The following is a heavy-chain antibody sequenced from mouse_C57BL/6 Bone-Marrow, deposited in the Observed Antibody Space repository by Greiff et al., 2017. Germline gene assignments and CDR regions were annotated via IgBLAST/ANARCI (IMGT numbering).Heavy chain of an antibody. CDR2: IYPNSGST. V-gene: IGHV1-64*01. Sequence: QVQLQQSGAELVKPGASVKLSCKASGYTFTSYWMHWVKQRPGQGLEWIGMIYPNSGSTNDNEKFKSKATLTVDKSSSTTYMQLSSLTSEDSAVXYCARSRLTGFAYWGQGTLVTVSA. J-gene: IGHJ3*01. CDR3: ARSRLTGFAY. D-gene: IGHD2-13*01. CDR1: GYTFTSYW.